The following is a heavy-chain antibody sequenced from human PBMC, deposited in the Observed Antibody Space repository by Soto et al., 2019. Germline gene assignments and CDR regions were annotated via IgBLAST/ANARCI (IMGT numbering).Heavy chain of an antibody. CDR3: ARVRSPGHPPYNWFDP. CDR2: ISAYNGNT. Sequence: ASVKVSCKASGYTFISSDITWLRQAPGQGLEWMGWISAYNGNTNVPQNLQGRVILTTDTSTDTAYMELRSLRSDDTAMYYCARVRSPGHPPYNWFDPWGQGTLVTVSS. CDR1: GYTFISSD. V-gene: IGHV1-18*01. J-gene: IGHJ5*02.